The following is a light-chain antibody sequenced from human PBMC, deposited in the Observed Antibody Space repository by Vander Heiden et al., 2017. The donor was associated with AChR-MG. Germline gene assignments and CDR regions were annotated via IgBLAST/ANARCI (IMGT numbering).Light chain of an antibody. CDR2: AAS. CDR3: QQSDSTPQT. J-gene: IGKJ3*01. Sequence: DIQMTQSPSSLSASVGDRVTITCRASQSISSYLNWYQQKPWKAPKLLIYAASSLQSGVPSRFSGSGSGTDFTLTISSLQPEDFATYYCQQSDSTPQTFGHGTKVDIK. CDR1: QSISSY. V-gene: IGKV1-39*01.